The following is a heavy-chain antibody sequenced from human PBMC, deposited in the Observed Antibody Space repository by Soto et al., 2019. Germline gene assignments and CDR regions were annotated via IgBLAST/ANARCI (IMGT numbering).Heavy chain of an antibody. D-gene: IGHD4-17*01. CDR1: GLTFSNYA. V-gene: IGHV3-23*01. CDR2: INGGGGST. Sequence: EVQLLESGGGLVQPGGSLILSCAASGLTFSNYAMTWVRQAPGKGLEWVSAINGGGGSTYYAASVKGRFTISRDNSKNTLYVQMNSLRAEDTAVYYCAKIMHGGDTFEIWGQGTMVTVSS. CDR3: AKIMHGGDTFEI. J-gene: IGHJ3*02.